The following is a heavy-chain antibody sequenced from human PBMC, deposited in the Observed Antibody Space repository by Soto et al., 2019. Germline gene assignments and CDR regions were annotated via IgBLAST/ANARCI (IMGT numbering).Heavy chain of an antibody. CDR1: GGSISSGGYY. J-gene: IGHJ6*02. D-gene: IGHD5-18*01. Sequence: SETLSLTCTVSGGSISSGGYYWSWIRQHPGKGLEWIGYIYYSGSTYYNPSLKSRVTISVDTSKNQFSLKLSSVTAADTAVYYCAGVGGGYSYGYYYYYGMDVWGQGTTVTVSS. V-gene: IGHV4-31*03. CDR3: AGVGGGYSYGYYYYYGMDV. CDR2: IYYSGST.